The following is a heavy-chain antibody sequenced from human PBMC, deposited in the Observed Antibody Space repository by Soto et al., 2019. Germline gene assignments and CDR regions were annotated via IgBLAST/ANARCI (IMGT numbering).Heavy chain of an antibody. CDR2: ISGSGGST. J-gene: IGHJ6*03. V-gene: IGHV3-23*01. CDR3: AKKGPCSCGSCPPLIYYFYMDV. D-gene: IGHD2-15*01. CDR1: GFTFSRYA. Sequence: EVQLLESGGGLVQPGGSLRLSCAASGFTFSRYAMSWVRQAPGKGLEWVSVISGSGGSTYYADSVKGRFTISRDNSKNTLYLQMNSLRAEDTAVYYCAKKGPCSCGSCPPLIYYFYMDVWGKGTTVTVSS.